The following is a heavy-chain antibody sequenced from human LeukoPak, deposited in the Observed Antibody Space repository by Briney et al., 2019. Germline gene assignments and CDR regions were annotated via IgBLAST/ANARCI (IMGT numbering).Heavy chain of an antibody. CDR3: ARDDCGDTCYPGGY. V-gene: IGHV1-3*01. CDR1: GYIFTKYV. Sequence: ASVKVSCKASGYIFTKYVVHWVRQAPGHRPEWMGRIKAGNGDTKYSQNFQDRLTITRDTSASTVYMELSSLTSEDTALYYCARDDCGDTCYPGGYWGQGTLVTVSS. CDR2: IKAGNGDT. J-gene: IGHJ4*02. D-gene: IGHD2-21*01.